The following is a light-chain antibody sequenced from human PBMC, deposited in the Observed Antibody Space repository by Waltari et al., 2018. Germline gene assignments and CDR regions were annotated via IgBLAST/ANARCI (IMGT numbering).Light chain of an antibody. V-gene: IGLV2-14*03. CDR2: DVT. CDR3: ASYTSSDSFVV. CDR1: SSDIGDYNF. Sequence: QSALTQPASVSGSPGQSITISCTGASSDIGDYNFVSWYQHHPGAAHKLVIYDVTKLPSGISTRFSGSKSGNTASLTISGLQAEDEANYVCASYTSSDSFVVFGGGTKLTVL. J-gene: IGLJ2*01.